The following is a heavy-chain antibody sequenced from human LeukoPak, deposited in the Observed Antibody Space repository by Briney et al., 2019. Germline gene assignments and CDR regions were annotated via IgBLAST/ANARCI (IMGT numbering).Heavy chain of an antibody. J-gene: IGHJ4*02. CDR2: ISSSSSYI. Sequence: GGSLRLSCAASGFTFSSYSMNWVRQAPGKGLEWISSISSSSSYIYYADSVKGRFTISRDNAKNSLYLQMNSLRAEDTAVYYCAREGGSVVVTASTFDYWGQGTQVTVSS. CDR3: AREGGSVVVTASTFDY. CDR1: GFTFSSYS. D-gene: IGHD2-21*02. V-gene: IGHV3-21*01.